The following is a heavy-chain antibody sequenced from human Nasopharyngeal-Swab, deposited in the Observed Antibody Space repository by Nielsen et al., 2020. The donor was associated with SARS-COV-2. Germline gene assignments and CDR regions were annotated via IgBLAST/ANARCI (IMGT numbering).Heavy chain of an antibody. CDR3: GRDDFGSWSLEW. J-gene: IGHJ4*02. V-gene: IGHV1-3*01. Sequence: ASVKASCKTSGYSFIYYALHWVRQAPGQGLEWMGWINPTNGNTKYSQKFQGRVTITRDTSASTAYMELSSLRSEDTAVYYCGRDDFGSWSLEWWGQGTLVTVSS. CDR2: INPTNGNT. D-gene: IGHD1-26*01. CDR1: GYSFIYYA.